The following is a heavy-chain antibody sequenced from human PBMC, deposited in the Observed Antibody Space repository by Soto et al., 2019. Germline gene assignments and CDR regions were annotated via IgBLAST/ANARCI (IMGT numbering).Heavy chain of an antibody. V-gene: IGHV3-53*01. D-gene: IGHD3-10*01. CDR3: VRPLPSGQTHARDV. Sequence: VGSLRLSCVASGLPVAGSYMAWVWQAPGKGLEWASVIYNDGTTYYSQSVEGRFTISRDTSKNTLYLQMDRLRDEDTAVYYCVRPLPSGQTHARDVWGQGTTVTVSS. CDR1: GLPVAGSY. CDR2: IYNDGTT. J-gene: IGHJ6*02.